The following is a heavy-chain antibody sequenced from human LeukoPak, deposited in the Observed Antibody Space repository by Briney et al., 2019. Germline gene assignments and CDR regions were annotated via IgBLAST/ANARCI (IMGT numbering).Heavy chain of an antibody. V-gene: IGHV3-30*02. CDR1: GFTFSSYG. J-gene: IGHJ2*01. Sequence: GGSLRLSCAASGFTFSSYGMRWVRQAPGKGLEWVAFIRYDGSNKYYADSVKGRFTISRDNSKNTLYLQMNSLRAEDTAVYYCAKAPGYCSSTSCYGSYWYFDLWGRGTLVTVSS. D-gene: IGHD2-2*01. CDR2: IRYDGSNK. CDR3: AKAPGYCSSTSCYGSYWYFDL.